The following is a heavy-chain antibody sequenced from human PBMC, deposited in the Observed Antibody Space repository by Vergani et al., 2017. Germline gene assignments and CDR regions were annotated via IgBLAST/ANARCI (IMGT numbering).Heavy chain of an antibody. CDR1: GGSISSYY. Sequence: QVQLQESGPGLVKPSETLSLTCTVSGGSISSYYWIWIRQPPGKGLEWIGYIYYSGSTNDNPSLKSPVTISVDTSKNQFSLKLRSVTAADTAVYYWARGRIAAASFPWGQGTLVTVSS. V-gene: IGHV4-59*12. CDR3: ARGRIAAASFP. J-gene: IGHJ5*02. D-gene: IGHD6-13*01. CDR2: IYYSGST.